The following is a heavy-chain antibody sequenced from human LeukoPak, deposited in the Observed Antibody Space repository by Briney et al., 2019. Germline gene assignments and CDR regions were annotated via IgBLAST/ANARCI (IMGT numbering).Heavy chain of an antibody. CDR2: ITTSGTI. CDR1: GITFSSYS. J-gene: IGHJ5*02. V-gene: IGHV3-48*04. CDR3: ARDYCSGGSCYQILT. D-gene: IGHD2-15*01. Sequence: GGSLRLPCAASGITFSSYSMNWVRQAPGKGLEWVSYITTSGTIYYADSVKGRFTISRDNAKNSLYLQMNSLRAEDTAVYYCARDYCSGGSCYQILTWGQGTLVTVSS.